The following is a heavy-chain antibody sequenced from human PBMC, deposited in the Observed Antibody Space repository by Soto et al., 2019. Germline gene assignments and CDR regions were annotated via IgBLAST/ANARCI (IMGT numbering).Heavy chain of an antibody. CDR2: IQGGGTT. CDR3: ARDDVLCDGGSCQY. Sequence: GGSLRLSCAASGFTVSSKYMTWVRQAPGKGLEWVSLIQGGGTTYYADSVKGRFTISRDTSENTLHLQMDSLRVEDTAVYYCARDDVLCDGGSCQYWGQGTLVTVSS. V-gene: IGHV3-66*01. CDR1: GFTVSSKY. J-gene: IGHJ4*02. D-gene: IGHD2-15*01.